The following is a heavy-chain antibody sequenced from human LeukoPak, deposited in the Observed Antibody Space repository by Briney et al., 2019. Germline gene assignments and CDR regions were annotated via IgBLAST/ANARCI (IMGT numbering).Heavy chain of an antibody. CDR1: GGSINIGPYS. CDR3: ASSSESITIFQEGFDY. D-gene: IGHD3-3*01. Sequence: SQTLSLTCAVSGGSINIGPYSWSWIRQPPGKGLEWIGYIYYSGSTYYNPSLESRVTISLDTSQNRFSLRLRSLTAADTAVYYCASSSESITIFQEGFDYWGQGTLVTVSS. J-gene: IGHJ4*02. V-gene: IGHV4-30-2*01. CDR2: IYYSGST.